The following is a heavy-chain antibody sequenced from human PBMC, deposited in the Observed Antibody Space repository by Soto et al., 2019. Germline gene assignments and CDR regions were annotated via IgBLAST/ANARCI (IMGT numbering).Heavy chain of an antibody. CDR2: ISGGGGST. D-gene: IGHD3-16*02. Sequence: PGGSLRLSCAASGFTFSSYAMSWVRQAPGKGLKWVLAISGGGGSTYYADSVKGRFTISRDNSKNTLYLQMNSLRAEDTAVYYCAKDHYDYVWGSYRSDYYYGMDVWGQGTTVTVSS. J-gene: IGHJ6*02. CDR1: GFTFSSYA. V-gene: IGHV3-23*01. CDR3: AKDHYDYVWGSYRSDYYYGMDV.